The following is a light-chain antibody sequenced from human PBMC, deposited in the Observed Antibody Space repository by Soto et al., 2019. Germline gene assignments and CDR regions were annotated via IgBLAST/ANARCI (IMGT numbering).Light chain of an antibody. J-gene: IGKJ1*01. V-gene: IGKV3-20*01. CDR2: AAS. Sequence: EIVLTQSPATLSLSPGERATLSCRASQSVSSYLAWYQQKPGQAPRLLIYAASNRATGIPARFSGSGSGTDFTLTSSRLEPEDFAVYYCQQYGSAPWTFGQGTKVDIK. CDR3: QQYGSAPWT. CDR1: QSVSSY.